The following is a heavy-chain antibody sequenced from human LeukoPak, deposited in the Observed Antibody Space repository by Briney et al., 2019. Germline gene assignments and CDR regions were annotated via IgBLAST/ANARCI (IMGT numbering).Heavy chain of an antibody. CDR2: INHSGST. Sequence: SETLSLTCAVYGGSFSGYYWSWIRQPPGKGLEWIGEINHSGSTNYNPPLKSRVTISVDTSKNQFSLKLSSVTAADTAVYYCASKDSSGYYFDYWGQGTLVTVSS. J-gene: IGHJ4*02. CDR1: GGSFSGYY. V-gene: IGHV4-34*01. D-gene: IGHD3-22*01. CDR3: ASKDSSGYYFDY.